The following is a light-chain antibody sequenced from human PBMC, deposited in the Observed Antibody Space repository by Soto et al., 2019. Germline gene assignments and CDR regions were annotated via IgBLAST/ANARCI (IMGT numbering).Light chain of an antibody. J-gene: IGKJ1*01. V-gene: IGKV1-5*03. CDR2: KAS. CDR3: QHYNSYSEA. Sequence: DIQMTQSPSTLSGSAGDRFTITCRASQTISSWLAWYQQKPGKXPKXXIYKASTLKSGVPSRFSGSGSGTELTITISSLQPDDFETYYCQHYNSYSEAFGQGTKVDIK. CDR1: QTISSW.